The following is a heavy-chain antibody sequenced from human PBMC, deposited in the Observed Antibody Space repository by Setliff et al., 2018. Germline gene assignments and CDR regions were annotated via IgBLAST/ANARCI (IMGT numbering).Heavy chain of an antibody. J-gene: IGHJ5*02. D-gene: IGHD3-22*01. Sequence: PSETLSLTCTVSDVSISSSSFYWAWIRQPPGKGLEWIGYIYSSGSSNYNPSLKSRVTISVDTSKNQFSLRLSSVTAADTAVYYCARAAKYDSSGYYGFWFDPWGQGNLVTVSS. V-gene: IGHV4-61*05. CDR1: DVSISSSSFY. CDR2: IYSSGSS. CDR3: ARAAKYDSSGYYGFWFDP.